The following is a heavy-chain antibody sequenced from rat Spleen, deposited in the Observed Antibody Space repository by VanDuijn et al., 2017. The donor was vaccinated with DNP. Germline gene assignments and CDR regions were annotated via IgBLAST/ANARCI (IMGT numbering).Heavy chain of an antibody. CDR3: ATPAHYGYKGDY. D-gene: IGHD1-6*01. J-gene: IGHJ2*01. CDR2: ITSDGSST. Sequence: EVHLVESGGGLVQPGNSLKLSCAASGFTFGDYAMAWVRQSPQKGLEWVATITSDGSSTYYRVSVKGRFTISRENAKRTLYLQMDGLRSEDTATYYCATPAHYGYKGDYWGQGVLVTVSS. CDR1: GFTFGDYA. V-gene: IGHV5-17*01.